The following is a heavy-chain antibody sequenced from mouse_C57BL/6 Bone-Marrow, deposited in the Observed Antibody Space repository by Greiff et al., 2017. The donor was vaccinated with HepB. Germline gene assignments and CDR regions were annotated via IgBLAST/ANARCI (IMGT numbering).Heavy chain of an antibody. V-gene: IGHV1-74*01. J-gene: IGHJ1*03. Sequence: VQLQQPGAELVKPGASVKVSCKASGYTFTSYWMHWVKQRPGQGLEWIGRIHPSDSDTNYNQKFKGKAALTVDKSSSTAYMQLSSLTSEDSAVYYCAITGYYGSSYWYFDVWGTGTTVTVSS. CDR1: GYTFTSYW. D-gene: IGHD1-1*01. CDR3: AITGYYGSSYWYFDV. CDR2: IHPSDSDT.